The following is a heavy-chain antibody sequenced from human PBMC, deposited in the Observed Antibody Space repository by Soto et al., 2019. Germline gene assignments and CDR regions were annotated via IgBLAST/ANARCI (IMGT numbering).Heavy chain of an antibody. J-gene: IGHJ4*02. V-gene: IGHV4-31*03. CDR2: IYHGGST. CDR1: GGSISSGDYY. CDR3: ARVRWEVLSGTFDH. Sequence: QVQLRESGPGLVKPSQTLSLTCTVSGGSISSGDYYWSWIRQHPGKGLEWIGYIYHGGSTFYNPSLKNRVTISVDTSKNQFSLKLTSVTAADTAMYFCARVRWEVLSGTFDHWGRGTPVTVSS. D-gene: IGHD1-26*01.